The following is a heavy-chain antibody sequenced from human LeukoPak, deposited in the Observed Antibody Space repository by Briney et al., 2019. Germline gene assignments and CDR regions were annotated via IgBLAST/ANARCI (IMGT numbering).Heavy chain of an antibody. CDR3: ARKDYTDAAFEY. Sequence: GRSLRLSCAASGFTFSSYSMHWVRQAPGMGLEWVAVISYDGSNKYHADSVKGRFTISRDNSKNTLYLQMNILRAEDTAVYYSARKDYTDAAFEYWGQGTLVTVSS. CDR1: GFTFSSYS. J-gene: IGHJ4*02. CDR2: ISYDGSNK. V-gene: IGHV3-30-3*01. D-gene: IGHD4-11*01.